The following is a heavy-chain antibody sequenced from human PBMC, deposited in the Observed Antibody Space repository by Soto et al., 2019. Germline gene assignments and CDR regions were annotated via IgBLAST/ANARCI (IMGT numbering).Heavy chain of an antibody. CDR2: FDPEDGET. V-gene: IGHV1-24*01. CDR1: GYTLTELS. Sequence: ASVKVSCKVSGYTLTELSMHWVRQAPGKGLEWMGGFDPEDGETIYAQKFQGRVTMTEDTSTDTAYMELSSLRSEDTAVYYCATAVDAIVKSTVTTSFDYWGQGTLVTVSS. CDR3: ATAVDAIVKSTVTTSFDY. J-gene: IGHJ4*02. D-gene: IGHD4-17*01.